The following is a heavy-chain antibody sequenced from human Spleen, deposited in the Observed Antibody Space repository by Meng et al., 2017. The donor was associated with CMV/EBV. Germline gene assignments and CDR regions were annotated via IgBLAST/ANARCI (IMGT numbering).Heavy chain of an antibody. CDR1: GFTFSSYA. CDR3: ARAGLGYCSVTSCYNDY. Sequence: GESLKISCAASGFTFSSYAMSWVRQAPGKGLEWVSVIYSGGSSTYYVDSVKGRFTISRDYSKNTLYLQMSSLRAEDTAMYYCARAGLGYCSVTSCYNDYWGQGTLVTVSS. V-gene: IGHV3-23*03. CDR2: IYSGGSST. J-gene: IGHJ4*02. D-gene: IGHD2-2*02.